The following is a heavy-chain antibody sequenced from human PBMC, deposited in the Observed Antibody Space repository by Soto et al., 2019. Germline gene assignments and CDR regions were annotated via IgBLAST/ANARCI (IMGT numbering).Heavy chain of an antibody. Sequence: QVQLVQSGAEVKKPGASVKVSCKPSGYTFTSYGISWVRQAPGQGLERMGWISAYNGNTNYAQKLQGRVTMTTDTATSTAYMELRSLRSDDTAVYYCARERARWLRSPRHVDYEGQGTLVTVSS. CDR3: ARERARWLRSPRHVDY. D-gene: IGHD5-12*01. J-gene: IGHJ4*02. CDR2: ISAYNGNT. CDR1: GYTFTSYG. V-gene: IGHV1-18*04.